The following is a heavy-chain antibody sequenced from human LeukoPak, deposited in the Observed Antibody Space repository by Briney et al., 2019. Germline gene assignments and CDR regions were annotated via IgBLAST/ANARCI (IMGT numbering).Heavy chain of an antibody. CDR1: GYTFTGYY. D-gene: IGHD3-22*01. V-gene: IGHV1-2*06. CDR2: INPNSGGT. CDR3: ARSRDSSGYYYLI. J-gene: IGHJ4*02. Sequence: GASVKVSCKASGYTFTGYYMHWVRQAPGQGLEWMGRINPNSGGTNYAQKFQGRVTMTRDTSISTAYMELSRLRSDDTAVYYCARSRDSSGYYYLIWGQGTLVTVSS.